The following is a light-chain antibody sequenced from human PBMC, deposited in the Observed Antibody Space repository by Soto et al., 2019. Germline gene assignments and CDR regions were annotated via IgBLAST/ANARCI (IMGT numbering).Light chain of an antibody. CDR2: DAS. V-gene: IGKV1-5*01. Sequence: IGKRRSPPCSSASVEDRVTITCRASQSLNRWLAWYQQKPGKAPKLLIYDASSLESGVPSRFSGSGSGTEFTLTICSLQPDDFATYHCQQYNSYSFTLAAGTKVDIK. CDR1: QSLNRW. CDR3: QQYNSYSFT. J-gene: IGKJ3*01.